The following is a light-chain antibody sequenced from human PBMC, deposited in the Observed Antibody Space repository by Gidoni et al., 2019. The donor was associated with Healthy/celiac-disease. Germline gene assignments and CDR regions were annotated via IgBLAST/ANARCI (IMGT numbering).Light chain of an antibody. J-gene: IGKJ2*01. V-gene: IGKV3-11*01. CDR1: QSVSSY. Sequence: EIVLTQSPATLSLSPGERATLSCRASQSVSSYLAWYQKKPGQAPRLLIYDASNRATGIPARFSGSGSGTDFNLTIRSLEPEDFAVYYCQQRSNWPRYTFGQGTKLEIK. CDR2: DAS. CDR3: QQRSNWPRYT.